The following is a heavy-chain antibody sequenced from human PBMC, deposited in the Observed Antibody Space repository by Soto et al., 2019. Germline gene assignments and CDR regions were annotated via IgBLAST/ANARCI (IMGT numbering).Heavy chain of an antibody. V-gene: IGHV5-51*01. D-gene: IGHD6-6*01. CDR2: IYPGDSDN. Sequence: GGSLKISCHCPWYLFTSYWILLVRQMPGKGLEWMGIIYPGDSDNRYTPSFQGHVTISDDKTINSAYLQWSRLKASDTIVYYCARRVAVHPYSDFWGQGALVTVSS. CDR3: ARRVAVHPYSDF. J-gene: IGHJ4*02. CDR1: WYLFTSYW.